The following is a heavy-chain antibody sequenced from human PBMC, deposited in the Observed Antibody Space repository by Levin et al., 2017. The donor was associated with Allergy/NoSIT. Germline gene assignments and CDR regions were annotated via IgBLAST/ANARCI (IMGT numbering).Heavy chain of an antibody. CDR2: ISGGTTTI. Sequence: PGGSLRLSCAASGFTFSTYSMNWVRQAPGKGLEWVSYISGGTTTIYYADSVKGRFTISRDNAKNSLNLQLNSLRDEDTAVYYCARGEGMATSRIDYWGQGTLVTVSS. CDR3: ARGEGMATSRIDY. CDR1: GFTFSTYS. J-gene: IGHJ4*02. D-gene: IGHD5-24*01. V-gene: IGHV3-48*02.